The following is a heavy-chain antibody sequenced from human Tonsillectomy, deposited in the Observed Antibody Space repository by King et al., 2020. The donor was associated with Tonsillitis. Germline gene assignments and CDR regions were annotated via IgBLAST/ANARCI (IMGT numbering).Heavy chain of an antibody. V-gene: IGHV3-23*04. J-gene: IGHJ5*02. Sequence: VQLVESGGGLVQPGGSLRLSCAASGFTFSSYAMSWVRQAPGKGLEWVSAMSGSGGGTYYADSVKGRFTISRDNSKNTLYLQMNSLRAEDTAVYYCSYYDFWSGYPWGQGTLVTVSS. CDR2: MSGSGGGT. CDR1: GFTFSSYA. CDR3: SYYDFWSGYP. D-gene: IGHD3-3*01.